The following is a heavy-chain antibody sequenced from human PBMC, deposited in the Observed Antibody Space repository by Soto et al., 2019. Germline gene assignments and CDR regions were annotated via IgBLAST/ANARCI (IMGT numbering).Heavy chain of an antibody. V-gene: IGHV4-59*01. CDR3: ARHVRTRSWFDP. J-gene: IGHJ5*02. D-gene: IGHD3-10*01. CDR2: IYYSASA. Sequence: PSETLSLTCTVSCGSNSSYYWSWIRQPPRKGLEWIGYIYYSASANYKPSLRSRVTISVDSSKKQSSLNLSSATAADTAVYYCARHVRTRSWFDPGGQGTLVT. CDR1: CGSNSSYY.